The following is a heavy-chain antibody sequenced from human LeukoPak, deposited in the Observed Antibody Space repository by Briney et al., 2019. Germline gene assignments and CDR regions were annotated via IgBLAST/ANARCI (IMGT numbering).Heavy chain of an antibody. CDR3: ARVIRLRYFDWFDY. CDR2: INHSGST. D-gene: IGHD3-9*01. CDR1: GGSFSGYY. Sequence: PSETLSLTCAVYGGSFSGYYWSWIRQPPGKGLEWIGEINHSGSTNYNPSLKSRVTISVDTSKDQFSLKLSSVTAADTAVYYCARVIRLRYFDWFDYWGQGTLVTVSS. J-gene: IGHJ4*02. V-gene: IGHV4-34*01.